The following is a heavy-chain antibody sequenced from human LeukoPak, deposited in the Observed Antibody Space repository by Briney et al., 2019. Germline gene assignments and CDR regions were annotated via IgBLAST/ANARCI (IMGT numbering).Heavy chain of an antibody. CDR3: AGATMVRTSYYYGMDV. Sequence: PGGSLRLSCAASGFTFSSYSMNWVRQAPGKGLEWVSSISSSSYIYYADSVKGRFTISRDNAKNSLYLQMNSLRAEDTAVYYCAGATMVRTSYYYGMDVWGQGTTVTVSS. J-gene: IGHJ6*02. CDR2: ISSSSYI. CDR1: GFTFSSYS. V-gene: IGHV3-21*01. D-gene: IGHD3-10*01.